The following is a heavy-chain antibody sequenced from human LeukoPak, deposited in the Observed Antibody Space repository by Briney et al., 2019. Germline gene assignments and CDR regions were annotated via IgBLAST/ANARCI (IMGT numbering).Heavy chain of an antibody. CDR2: INHSGST. D-gene: IGHD3-22*01. Sequence: PSETLSLTCAVYGGSFSGYYWSWIRQPSGKGLEWIGEINHSGSTNYNPSLKSRVTISVDTSKNQFSLKLSSVTAADTAVYYCARADSYYDSSGYYHWGQGTLVTVSS. CDR3: ARADSYYDSSGYYH. CDR1: GGSFSGYY. V-gene: IGHV4-34*01. J-gene: IGHJ4*02.